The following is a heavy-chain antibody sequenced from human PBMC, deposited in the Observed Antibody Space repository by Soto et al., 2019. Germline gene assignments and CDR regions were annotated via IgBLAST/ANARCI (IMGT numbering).Heavy chain of an antibody. CDR1: GGSIYTYY. D-gene: IGHD2-2*01. CDR3: AGYCSSSVGPEDHYFALEV. CDR2: ISADSST. V-gene: IGHV4-59*13. J-gene: IGHJ6*02. Sequence: PSETLSLTCNVSGGSIYTYYCNWNRKSPGKGQAWIGLISADSSTTHNTSLTRPATITVDTTKKQVSLKLSSVSAPDTAGYYCAGYCSSSVGPEDHYFALEVWGHGTTVTVSS.